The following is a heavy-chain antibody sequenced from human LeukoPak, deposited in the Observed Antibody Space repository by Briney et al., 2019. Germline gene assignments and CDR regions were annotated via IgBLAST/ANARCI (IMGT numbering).Heavy chain of an antibody. J-gene: IGHJ6*03. D-gene: IGHD3-3*01. CDR1: GGTFSSYA. CDR2: IIPIFGTA. V-gene: IGHV1-69*06. CDR3: ARDNGVVHGVYYMDV. Sequence: VASVKVSCKASGGTFSSYAISWVRQAPGQGLEWMGRIIPIFGTANYAQKFQGRVTITADKSTSTAYMELSSLRSEDTAVYYCARDNGVVHGVYYMDVWGKGTTVTVS.